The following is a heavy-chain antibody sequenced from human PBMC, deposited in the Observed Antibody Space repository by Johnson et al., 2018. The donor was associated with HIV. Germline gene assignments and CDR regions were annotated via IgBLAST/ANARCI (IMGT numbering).Heavy chain of an antibody. D-gene: IGHD2-21*01. V-gene: IGHV3-74*03. CDR1: GFTFNTYW. Sequence: VQLVESGGGVVQPGRSLRLSCAVSGFTFNTYWMVWVRQVPGKRPVWVARIYNDGSRTTYADSVRGRFTISRDNAKYTVDLQMNSLRVEDTAVYYCAKVDCGGDTCAGYDPFDLWGQGTLVTVSS. CDR2: IYNDGSRT. CDR3: AKVDCGGDTCAGYDPFDL. J-gene: IGHJ3*01.